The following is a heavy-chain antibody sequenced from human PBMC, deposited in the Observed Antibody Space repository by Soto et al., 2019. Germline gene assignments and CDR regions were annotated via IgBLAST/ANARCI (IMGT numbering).Heavy chain of an antibody. CDR3: ANFQRITIFGVVIPPDY. CDR1: GGSISSSSYY. D-gene: IGHD3-3*01. V-gene: IGHV4-39*01. Sequence: QLLESGPGLVKPSETLSLTCTVSGGSISSSSYYWGWIRQPPGKGLEWIGSIYYSGSTYYNPSLKSRVTISVDTSKNQFSLKLSSVTAADTAVYYCANFQRITIFGVVIPPDYWGQGTLVTVSS. J-gene: IGHJ4*02. CDR2: IYYSGST.